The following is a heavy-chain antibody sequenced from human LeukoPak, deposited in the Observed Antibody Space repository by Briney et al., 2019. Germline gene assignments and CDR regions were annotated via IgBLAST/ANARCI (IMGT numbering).Heavy chain of an antibody. J-gene: IGHJ4*02. CDR1: GITFTTYT. CDR3: ARGRVSRPMTPPDY. V-gene: IGHV3-48*01. Sequence: GGSLRLSCTTPGITFTTYTMNWVRQAPGKGLEWLSYINSNNKSIYYADSVKGRFTISSDNAKKSLFLQMSRLRVEDTAVYYCARGRVSRPMTPPDYWGQGTLVTVSS. D-gene: IGHD3-22*01. CDR2: INSNNKSI.